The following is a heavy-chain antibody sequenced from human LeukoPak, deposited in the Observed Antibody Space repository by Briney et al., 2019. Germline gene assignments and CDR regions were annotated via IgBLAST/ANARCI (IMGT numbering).Heavy chain of an antibody. CDR3: ARSYYYGSGSYYTLYYFDY. J-gene: IGHJ4*02. CDR2: INPSGGST. D-gene: IGHD3-10*01. V-gene: IGHV1-46*01. Sequence: GASVKVSCKASGYTFTSYYMHWVRQAPGQGLEWMGIINPSGGSTSYAQKFRGRVTMTRDTSTSTVYMELSSLRSEDTAVYYCARSYYYGSGSYYTLYYFDYWGQGTLVTVSS. CDR1: GYTFTSYY.